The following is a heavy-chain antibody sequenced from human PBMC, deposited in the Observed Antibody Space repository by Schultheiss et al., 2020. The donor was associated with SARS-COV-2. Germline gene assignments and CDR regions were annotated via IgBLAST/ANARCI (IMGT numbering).Heavy chain of an antibody. Sequence: SETLSLTCTVSGGSISSSSYYWGWIRQPPGKGLEWIGSIYYSGSTYYNPSLKSRVTISVDTSKNQFSLKLSSVTAADTAVYYCARGYSSGWGPTMDVWGRGTTVTVSS. J-gene: IGHJ6*02. CDR3: ARGYSSGWGPTMDV. D-gene: IGHD6-19*01. V-gene: IGHV4-39*07. CDR2: IYYSGST. CDR1: GGSISSSSYY.